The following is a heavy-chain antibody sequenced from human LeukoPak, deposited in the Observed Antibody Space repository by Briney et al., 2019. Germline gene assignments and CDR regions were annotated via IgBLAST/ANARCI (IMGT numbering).Heavy chain of an antibody. Sequence: PGGSLRLSCAASGFTFSSYSMNWVRQAPGKGLEWVSSISSSSSYIYYADSVKGRFTISRDNAKNSLYLQMNSLRAEDTAVYYCARDVPLPYCGGDCYPYYYYGMDVWGHGTTVTVSS. CDR1: GFTFSSYS. D-gene: IGHD2-21*02. V-gene: IGHV3-21*01. CDR3: ARDVPLPYCGGDCYPYYYYGMDV. J-gene: IGHJ6*02. CDR2: ISSSSSYI.